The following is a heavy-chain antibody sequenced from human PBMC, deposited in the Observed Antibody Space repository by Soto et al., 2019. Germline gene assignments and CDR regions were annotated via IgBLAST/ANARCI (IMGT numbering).Heavy chain of an antibody. CDR3: AREGLDYGDYDVHFDP. D-gene: IGHD4-17*01. CDR1: GASIRSYY. V-gene: IGHV4-59*01. Sequence: PSQSLSLTCPVSGASIRSYYWSWNRQPPGKGLEWIGYSYSSGGTNYDPSLKSRVTISVDTSKNQFSLKLSSVTAADTAVYYCAREGLDYGDYDVHFDPWGQGTLVTVSS. J-gene: IGHJ5*02. CDR2: SYSSGGT.